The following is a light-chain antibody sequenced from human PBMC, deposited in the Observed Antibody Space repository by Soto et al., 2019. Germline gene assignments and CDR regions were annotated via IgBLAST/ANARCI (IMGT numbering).Light chain of an antibody. CDR1: QSIGTW. Sequence: DIQLTQSPSTLSASVGDRITITFRARQSIGTWLAWYQHKPGEGPKLLIHDASSLESGVPSRFSGSGSATEFSLPISSLESGDSGAYHCQQYATYAPSTFGQGTKVEIK. J-gene: IGKJ1*01. CDR3: QQYATYAPST. CDR2: DAS. V-gene: IGKV1-5*01.